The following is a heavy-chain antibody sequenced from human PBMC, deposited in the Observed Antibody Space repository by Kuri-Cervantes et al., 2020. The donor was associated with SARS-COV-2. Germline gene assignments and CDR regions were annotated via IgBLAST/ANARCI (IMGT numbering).Heavy chain of an antibody. CDR3: AKDGDIVVVPATVSGGFDS. V-gene: IGHV3-23*01. CDR2: ISGSGGST. CDR1: GFTFSSYG. J-gene: IGHJ4*02. D-gene: IGHD2-2*01. Sequence: GGSLRLSCAASGFTFSSYGMHWVRQAPGKGLEWVSDISGSGGSTYYADSVKGRFTISRDNSKNTLYLQMNSLRAEDTAVYYCAKDGDIVVVPATVSGGFDSWGQGTLVTVSS.